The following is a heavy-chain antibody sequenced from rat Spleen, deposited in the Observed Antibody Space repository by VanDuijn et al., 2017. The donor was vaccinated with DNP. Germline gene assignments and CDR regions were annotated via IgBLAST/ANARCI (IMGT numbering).Heavy chain of an antibody. D-gene: IGHD1-7*01. CDR3: ARWTRYFDS. CDR2: ISYSGRT. CDR1: GYSITSNF. J-gene: IGHJ2*01. V-gene: IGHV3-1*01. Sequence: EVQLQESGSGLVKPSQSLSLTCSVTGYSITSNFWGWIRKFPGNKMEYIGHISYSGRTNYNPSLKSRISISRDTSKNHFFLQLNSVTTEDTATYYCARWTRYFDSWGQGVMVTVSS.